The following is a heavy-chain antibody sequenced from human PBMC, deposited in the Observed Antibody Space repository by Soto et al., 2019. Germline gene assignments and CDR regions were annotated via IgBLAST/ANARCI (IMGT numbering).Heavy chain of an antibody. Sequence: PGGSLRLSCAASGFTFSSYEMNWVRQAPGKGLEWVSYISSSGSTIYYADSVKGRFTTSRDNAKNSLYLQMNSLRAEDTAVYYCARESGFASCWFDPWGQGTLVTVSS. V-gene: IGHV3-48*03. D-gene: IGHD3-3*01. J-gene: IGHJ5*02. CDR2: ISSSGSTI. CDR3: ARESGFASCWFDP. CDR1: GFTFSSYE.